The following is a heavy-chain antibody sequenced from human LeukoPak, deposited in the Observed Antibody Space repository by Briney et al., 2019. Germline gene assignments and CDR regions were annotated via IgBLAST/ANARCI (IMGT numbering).Heavy chain of an antibody. CDR3: ARDLSVEMATINDY. J-gene: IGHJ4*02. D-gene: IGHD5-24*01. V-gene: IGHV1-18*01. CDR2: ISAYNGNT. Sequence: ASVKVSCKASGYTFTSYGISWVRQAPGQGLEWMGWISAYNGNTNYAQKLQGRVTMTTDTSTSTAYMELRSLRSDDTAVYYCARDLSVEMATINDYWGQGTLVTVSS. CDR1: GYTFTSYG.